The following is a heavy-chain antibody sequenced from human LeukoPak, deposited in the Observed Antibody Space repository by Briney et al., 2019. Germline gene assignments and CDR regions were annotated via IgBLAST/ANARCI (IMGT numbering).Heavy chain of an antibody. V-gene: IGHV4-34*01. CDR3: ARDGSGWYLLDY. D-gene: IGHD6-19*01. J-gene: IGHJ4*02. CDR2: INHSGST. Sequence: SETLSLTCAVYGGSFSGYYWSWIRQPPGKGLEWIGEINHSGSTNYNPSLKSRVTISVDTSKNQFSLKLSSVTAADTAVYYCARDGSGWYLLDYWGQGTLVTVSS. CDR1: GGSFSGYY.